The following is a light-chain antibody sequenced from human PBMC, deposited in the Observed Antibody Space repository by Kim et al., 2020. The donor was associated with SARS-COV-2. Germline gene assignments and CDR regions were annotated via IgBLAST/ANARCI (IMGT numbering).Light chain of an antibody. CDR2: KAS. V-gene: IGKV1-5*03. Sequence: AAVGARVTITCRASQSISSWVAWYQQKPGKAPKLLIYKASSLESGVPSRFSGSGSGTEFTLTISSLQPDDFATYYCQQYNGYSWTFGQGTKVDIK. J-gene: IGKJ1*01. CDR3: QQYNGYSWT. CDR1: QSISSW.